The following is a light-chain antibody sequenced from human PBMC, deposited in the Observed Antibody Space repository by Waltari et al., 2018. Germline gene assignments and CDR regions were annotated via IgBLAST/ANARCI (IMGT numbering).Light chain of an antibody. Sequence: DVVMTQSPLSLPVTLGQPASISCRSSQSLVHSDGNTYLNWFQQRPGQSPRRLMCRVSNRDSGVPDRFSGSVSGTDFTLKISRVEAGDVGVYYCMQGTHWPPTFGQGTKVEIK. CDR2: RVS. CDR1: QSLVHSDGNTY. V-gene: IGKV2-30*02. CDR3: MQGTHWPPT. J-gene: IGKJ1*01.